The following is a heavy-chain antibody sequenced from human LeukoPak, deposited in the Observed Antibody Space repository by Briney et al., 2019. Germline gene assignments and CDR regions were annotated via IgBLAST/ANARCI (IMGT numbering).Heavy chain of an antibody. CDR1: GLIVSINY. D-gene: IGHD1-26*01. Sequence: GGSLRLSCAASGLIVSINYMSWVRQAPGKGLERVSVIYSDGDTYYADSVNGRFTISRDNSKNTVYLQMNSLRAEDTAVYYCARGKSGIYTRPFDYWGQGILVTVSS. CDR2: IYSDGDT. J-gene: IGHJ4*02. CDR3: ARGKSGIYTRPFDY. V-gene: IGHV3-66*01.